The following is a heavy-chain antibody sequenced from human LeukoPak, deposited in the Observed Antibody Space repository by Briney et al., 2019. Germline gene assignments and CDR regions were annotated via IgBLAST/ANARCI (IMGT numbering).Heavy chain of an antibody. J-gene: IGHJ4*02. CDR1: GFTFSSYA. D-gene: IGHD5-18*01. CDR2: ISWNSGSI. V-gene: IGHV3-9*01. CDR3: AKDMGYSYGPAFDY. Sequence: GGSLRLSCAASGFTFSSYAMHWVRQAPGKGLEWVSGISWNSGSIGYADSVKGRFTISRDNAKNSLYLQMNSLRAEDTALYYCAKDMGYSYGPAFDYWGQGTLVTVSS.